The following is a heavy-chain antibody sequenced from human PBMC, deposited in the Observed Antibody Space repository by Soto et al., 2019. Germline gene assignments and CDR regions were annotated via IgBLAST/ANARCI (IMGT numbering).Heavy chain of an antibody. Sequence: ASVKVSCKASGYTFTGYYMHWVRQAPGQGLEWMGWINPNSGGTNYAQKFQGRVTMTRDTSISTAYMELSRLRSDDTAVYYCARDDLAPGYCSGDSCPTGWFDPWGQGTLVTVSS. CDR3: ARDDLAPGYCSGDSCPTGWFDP. CDR1: GYTFTGYY. V-gene: IGHV1-2*02. D-gene: IGHD2-15*01. CDR2: INPNSGGT. J-gene: IGHJ5*02.